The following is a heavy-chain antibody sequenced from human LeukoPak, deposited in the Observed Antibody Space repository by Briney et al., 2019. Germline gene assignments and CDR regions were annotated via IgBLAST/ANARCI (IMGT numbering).Heavy chain of an antibody. J-gene: IGHJ4*02. CDR2: ISYDGSNK. D-gene: IGHD3-22*01. V-gene: IGHV3-30*18. Sequence: GRSLRLSCAASGFTFSSYGMHWVRQAPGKGLEWVAVISYDGSNKYYADSVKGRFTISRDNSKNTLYLQMNSLRAEDTAVYYCANLLYYYDSSNDYWGQGTLVTVSP. CDR3: ANLLYYYDSSNDY. CDR1: GFTFSSYG.